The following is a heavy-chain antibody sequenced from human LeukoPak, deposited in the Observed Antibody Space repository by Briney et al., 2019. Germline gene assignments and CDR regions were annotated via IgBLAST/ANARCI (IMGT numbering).Heavy chain of an antibody. Sequence: GGSLRLSCEASGFTFSDYRMHWVRQAPGKGLVWVSIITSAGSTHYATSVKGRFTISRDNSKNTVYLQMNSLRAEDTAVYYCATRGLSGYYYGMDVWGQGTTVTVS. V-gene: IGHV3-66*01. CDR2: ITSAGST. CDR1: GFTFSDYR. J-gene: IGHJ6*02. CDR3: ATRGLSGYYYGMDV. D-gene: IGHD3/OR15-3a*01.